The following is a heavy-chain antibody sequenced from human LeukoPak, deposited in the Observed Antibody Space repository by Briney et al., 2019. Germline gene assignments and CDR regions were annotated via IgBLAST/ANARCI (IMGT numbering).Heavy chain of an antibody. CDR1: GFTFDDYA. D-gene: IGHD1-1*01. J-gene: IGHJ3*01. Sequence: PGGSLRLSCAASGFTFDDYAMHWVRQAPGKGLEWVSLISGDGGSTYYADSVKGRFTISRDNSKNSLYLQMNSLRTEDTALYYCAKDSLKNWNDVGQNWFDPWGQGAMVIVSS. CDR3: AKDSLKNWNDVGQNWFDP. V-gene: IGHV3-43*02. CDR2: ISGDGGST.